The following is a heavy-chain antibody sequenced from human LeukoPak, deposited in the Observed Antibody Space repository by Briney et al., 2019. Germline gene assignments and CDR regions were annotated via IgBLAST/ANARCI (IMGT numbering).Heavy chain of an antibody. D-gene: IGHD4-17*01. CDR2: IYSSGST. Sequence: SETLSLTCTVSGGSITTYYWTWIRQPPGKGLEWIGYIYSSGSTNYNPSLKSRVSISLDTSKNQFSLKVSSVTAADTAVYYCAGIYGDYGGFDYWGQGTLVTVSS. CDR1: GGSITTYY. V-gene: IGHV4-59*03. J-gene: IGHJ4*02. CDR3: AGIYGDYGGFDY.